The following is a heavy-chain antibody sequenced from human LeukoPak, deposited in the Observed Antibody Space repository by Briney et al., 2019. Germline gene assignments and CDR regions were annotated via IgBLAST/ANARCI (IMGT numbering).Heavy chain of an antibody. J-gene: IGHJ4*02. CDR3: ARKENVYYYFDY. Sequence: SETLSPTCAVSGYSITSSSWWGWIRQPPGKGLEWIGYIYHSGTTYYNPFLQSRVTMSVDTSKNQFSLKLSSVTAVDTAVYYCARKENVYYYFDYWGQGTLVTVSS. CDR2: IYHSGTT. V-gene: IGHV4-28*01. D-gene: IGHD3-10*01. CDR1: GYSITSSSW.